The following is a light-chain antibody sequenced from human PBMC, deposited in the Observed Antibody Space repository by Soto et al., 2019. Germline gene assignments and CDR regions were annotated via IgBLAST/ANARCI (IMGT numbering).Light chain of an antibody. J-gene: IGKJ4*01. V-gene: IGKV3-11*01. CDR3: QQRSNWQALT. Sequence: EIVLTQSPATLSLSPGERATLSCRASQSVSSYLAWYQQKPGQAPRLLIYDASNRATGIPARFSGSGSGTDFTLIISSLEPEDFAVYYCQQRSNWQALTFGGGTKVEIK. CDR1: QSVSSY. CDR2: DAS.